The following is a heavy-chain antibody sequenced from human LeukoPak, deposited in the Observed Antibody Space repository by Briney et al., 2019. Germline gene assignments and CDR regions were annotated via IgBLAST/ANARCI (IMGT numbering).Heavy chain of an antibody. J-gene: IGHJ5*02. Sequence: ASVKASCKASRYSFTRYYMHWVTQAPGHRLEGWGFINPSGSSAAYAQKFQGRLTMTRDMFTSTDYMELTSLTSDDTAVYYCARDNSVGETAWWFDPWGQGTLVTVSS. V-gene: IGHV1-46*01. CDR3: ARDNSVGETAWWFDP. CDR1: RYSFTRYY. D-gene: IGHD1-26*01. CDR2: INPSGSSA.